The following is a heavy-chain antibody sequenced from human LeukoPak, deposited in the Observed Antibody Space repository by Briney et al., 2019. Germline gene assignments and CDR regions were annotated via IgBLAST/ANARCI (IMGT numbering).Heavy chain of an antibody. CDR3: ASHWSHCSSTSCYREPYWYFDL. CDR2: IYYSGST. V-gene: IGHV4-39*01. J-gene: IGHJ2*01. CDR1: GGSISSSSYY. Sequence: SETLSLTCTVSGGSISSSSYYWGWIRQPPGKGLEWIGSIYYSGSTYYNPSLKSRVTISVDTSKNQFSLKLSSVTAADTAVYYCASHWSHCSSTSCYREPYWYFDLWGRGTLVTVSS. D-gene: IGHD2-2*02.